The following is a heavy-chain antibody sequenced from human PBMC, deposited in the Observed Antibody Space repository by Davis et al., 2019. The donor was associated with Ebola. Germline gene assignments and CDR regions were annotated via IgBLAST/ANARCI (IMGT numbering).Heavy chain of an antibody. V-gene: IGHV3-7*01. CDR3: ARDWSGVVPAASVDYYGMDV. J-gene: IGHJ6*02. D-gene: IGHD2-2*01. Sequence: PGGSLRLSCAASGFTFSSYWMSWVRQAPGKGLEWVANIKQDGSEKYYVDSVKGRFTISRDNAKNSLYLQMNSLRAEDTAVYYCARDWSGVVPAASVDYYGMDVWGQGTTVTVSS. CDR2: IKQDGSEK. CDR1: GFTFSSYW.